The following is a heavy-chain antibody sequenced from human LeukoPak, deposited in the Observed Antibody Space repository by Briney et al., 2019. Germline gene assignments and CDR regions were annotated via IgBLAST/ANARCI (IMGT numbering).Heavy chain of an antibody. CDR3: ARLLAAPYYINF. V-gene: IGHV5-51*01. CDR2: IYPRDSDT. J-gene: IGHJ4*02. D-gene: IGHD6-25*01. CDR1: GYSFTSYW. Sequence: GESLKISCKGSGYSFTSYWIAWVRQMPGQGLEWLGIIYPRDSDTRYSPSFQGQVSISVDTSIDTAYLQWSSVKASDTAMYYCARLLAAPYYINFWGQGTLVTDSS.